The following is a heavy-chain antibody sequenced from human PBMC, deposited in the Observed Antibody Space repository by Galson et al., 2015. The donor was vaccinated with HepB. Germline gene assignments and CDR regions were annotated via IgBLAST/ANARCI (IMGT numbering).Heavy chain of an antibody. CDR1: GYTFTSYG. J-gene: IGHJ4*02. CDR2: ISAYNGNT. CDR3: ARQTPGYDILTGSQSLNAPDY. Sequence: SVKVSCKASGYTFTSYGISWVRQAPGQGLEWMGWISAYNGNTNYAQKLQGRVTMTTDTSTSTAYMELRSLRSDDTAVYYCARQTPGYDILTGSQSLNAPDYWGQGTLVTVSS. D-gene: IGHD3-9*01. V-gene: IGHV1-18*01.